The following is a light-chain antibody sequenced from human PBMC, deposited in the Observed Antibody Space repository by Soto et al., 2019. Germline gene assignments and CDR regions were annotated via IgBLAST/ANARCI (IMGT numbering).Light chain of an antibody. CDR1: QSVSSY. CDR3: QQRSNWPPL. V-gene: IGKV3-11*01. J-gene: IGKJ4*01. CDR2: DAS. Sequence: EIVLTQSPATLSLSPGERATLSCRASQSVSSYLAWYQQKPGQAPRLLIYDASNRATGIPARFSGSGSGTDFTLTISSLEPEDFAVYYCQQRSNWPPLFGGGTKVESK.